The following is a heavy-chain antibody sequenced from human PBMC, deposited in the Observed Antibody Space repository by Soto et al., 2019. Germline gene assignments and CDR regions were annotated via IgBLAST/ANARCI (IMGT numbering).Heavy chain of an antibody. Sequence: QITLKESGPTLVNPTQTLTLTCTFSGFSLSTSGVGVGWIRQPPGKALEWLALIYWDDDKRYSPSLKSRLTITKDTSKNQVVLTMTNMDPVDTATYYCAHTIRFLEWLSGWYFDLWGRGTLVTVSS. CDR1: GFSLSTSGVG. CDR3: AHTIRFLEWLSGWYFDL. J-gene: IGHJ2*01. V-gene: IGHV2-5*02. D-gene: IGHD3-3*01. CDR2: IYWDDDK.